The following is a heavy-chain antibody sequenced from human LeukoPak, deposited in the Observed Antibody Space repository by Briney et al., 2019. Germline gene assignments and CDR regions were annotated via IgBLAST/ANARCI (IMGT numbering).Heavy chain of an antibody. CDR3: ARHIWFGESSLGY. CDR1: GGSFSGYY. CDR2: INHSGST. D-gene: IGHD3-10*01. Sequence: ASETLSLTCAVYGGSFSGYYWSWIRQPPGKGLEWIGEINHSGSTNYNPSLKSRVTISVDTSKNQFSLKLSSVTAADTAVYYCARHIWFGESSLGYWGQGTLVTVSS. J-gene: IGHJ4*02. V-gene: IGHV4-34*01.